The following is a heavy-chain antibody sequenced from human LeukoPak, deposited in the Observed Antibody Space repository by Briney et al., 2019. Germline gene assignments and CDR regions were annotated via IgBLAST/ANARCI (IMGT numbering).Heavy chain of an antibody. D-gene: IGHD2-8*01. J-gene: IGHJ5*02. Sequence: SETLSLTCTVSGGSISTYYWTRIRQPPGKGLEWAGYVYYTGSTTYNPSPKSRVTMSVDTTKNQFALKLISVTAADTAVYYWARDQSSVVLMVYAIENWFDPWGQGTLVTVSS. CDR1: GGSISTYY. CDR2: VYYTGST. V-gene: IGHV4-59*12. CDR3: ARDQSSVVLMVYAIENWFDP.